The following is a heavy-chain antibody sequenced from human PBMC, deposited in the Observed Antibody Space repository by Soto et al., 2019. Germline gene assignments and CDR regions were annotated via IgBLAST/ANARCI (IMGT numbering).Heavy chain of an antibody. V-gene: IGHV1-18*01. CDR1: GYTFTSYG. D-gene: IGHD5-12*01. J-gene: IGHJ5*02. Sequence: QVPLVQSGAEVKKPGASVKVSCKASGYTFTSYGISWVRQAPGQGLEWMGWISAYNGNTNYSQKLQGRVTMTTDTSTSTAYMELRSLRSDDTAVYYCARDLAADGYNPNWFDPWGQGALVTVSS. CDR3: ARDLAADGYNPNWFDP. CDR2: ISAYNGNT.